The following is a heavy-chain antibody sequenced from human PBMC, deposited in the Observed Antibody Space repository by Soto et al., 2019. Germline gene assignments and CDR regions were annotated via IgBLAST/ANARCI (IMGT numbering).Heavy chain of an antibody. Sequence: ASVKVSCKASGYTFTSYGISWVRQAPGQGLEWMGWISAYNGNTNYAQKLQGRVTMTTDTSTSTAYMELRSLRSEDTAVYYCARGTTPAAILAGLDYWGQGTLVTVSS. CDR2: ISAYNGNT. J-gene: IGHJ4*02. CDR1: GYTFTSYG. V-gene: IGHV1-18*01. D-gene: IGHD2-2*01. CDR3: ARGTTPAAILAGLDY.